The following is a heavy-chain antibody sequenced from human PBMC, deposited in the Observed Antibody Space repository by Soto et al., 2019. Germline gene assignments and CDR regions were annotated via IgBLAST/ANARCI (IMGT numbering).Heavy chain of an antibody. CDR2: SNAGNGDT. D-gene: IGHD6-13*01. CDR1: GYTFSSNA. Sequence: QVQLMQSGTEVKKPGASVRVSCKASGYTFSSNAMHWVRQAPGQRLEWMGWSNAGNGDTKYSQKFQGRVTITRDTSASTAYMELSSLRSEDTAVYYCARDLRSSSWPYYYYGMDVWGQGTTVTVSS. V-gene: IGHV1-3*01. CDR3: ARDLRSSSWPYYYYGMDV. J-gene: IGHJ6*02.